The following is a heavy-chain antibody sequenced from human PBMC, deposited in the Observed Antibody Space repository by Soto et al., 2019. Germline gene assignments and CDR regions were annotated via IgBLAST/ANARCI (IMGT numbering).Heavy chain of an antibody. D-gene: IGHD1-26*01. J-gene: IGHJ6*02. CDR1: GFTFADSA. CDR2: IRSKGSGGTT. Sequence: EVQLVESGGGLVQSGRSLRLSCTASGFTFADSAMSWFRQAPGKGLEWVAFIRSKGSGGTTEYAASVKSRFTISRDDSKSIAYLQMNSLKTEDTAIYYCTTPGGTYHNYYYYGMDVWGQGTTVTVSS. V-gene: IGHV3-49*03. CDR3: TTPGGTYHNYYYYGMDV.